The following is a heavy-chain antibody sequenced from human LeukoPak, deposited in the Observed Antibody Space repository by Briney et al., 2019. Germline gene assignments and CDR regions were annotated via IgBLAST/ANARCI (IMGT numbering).Heavy chain of an antibody. CDR2: IYYSGST. J-gene: IGHJ6*03. CDR1: GFTFSDYY. CDR3: ARDTPGGYDILTGSYYYYMDV. V-gene: IGHV4-30-4*08. D-gene: IGHD3-9*01. Sequence: LRLSCAASGFTFSDYYMSWIRQPPGKGLEWIGYIYYSGSTYYNPSLKSRVTISVDTSKNQFSLKLSSVTAADTAVYYCARDTPGGYDILTGSYYYYMDVWGKGTTVTVSS.